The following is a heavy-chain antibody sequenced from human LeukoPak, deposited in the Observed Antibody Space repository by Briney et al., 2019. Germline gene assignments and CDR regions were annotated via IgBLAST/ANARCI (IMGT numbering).Heavy chain of an antibody. CDR3: EGGPSYGMDV. D-gene: IGHD1-26*01. V-gene: IGHV3-7*01. Sequence: GGSLRLSWEASGFTFSSYWMSWVRQAPGKGLEWVANIKQDGSEKYYVDSVKGRFTISRDNAKNSLYLQMNSLRAEDTAVYYCEGGPSYGMDVWGQGTTVTVSS. CDR2: IKQDGSEK. J-gene: IGHJ6*02. CDR1: GFTFSSYW.